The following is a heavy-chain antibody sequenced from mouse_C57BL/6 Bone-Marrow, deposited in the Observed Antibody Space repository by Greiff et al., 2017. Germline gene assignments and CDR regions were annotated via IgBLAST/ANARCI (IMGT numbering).Heavy chain of an antibody. J-gene: IGHJ2*01. V-gene: IGHV1-15*01. CDR3: TRAWPYYFDY. Sequence: QVQLQQSGAELVRPGASVTLSCKASGYTFTDYEMHWVKQTPVHGLEWIGAIDPETGGTAYNQKFKGKAILTADKSSSTAYMELRSLTSEDSAVYDCTRAWPYYFDYWGQGTTLTVSA. CDR2: IDPETGGT. CDR1: GYTFTDYE.